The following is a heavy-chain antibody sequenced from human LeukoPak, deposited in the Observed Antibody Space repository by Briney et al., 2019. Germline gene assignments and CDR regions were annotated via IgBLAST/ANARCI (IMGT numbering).Heavy chain of an antibody. CDR1: GYTLTELS. D-gene: IGHD4-17*01. CDR2: FDPEDGET. J-gene: IGHJ4*02. V-gene: IGHV1-24*01. CDR3: AIHTLYGDYQGY. Sequence: ASVKVSCKVSGYTLTELSMHWVRQAPGKGLEWMGGFDPEDGETIYAQKFQGRVTMTEDTSTDTAYMELSSLRSEDTAVYYCAIHTLYGDYQGYWGQGTLVTVSS.